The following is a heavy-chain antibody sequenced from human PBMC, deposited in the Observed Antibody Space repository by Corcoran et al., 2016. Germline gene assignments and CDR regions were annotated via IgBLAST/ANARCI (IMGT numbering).Heavy chain of an antibody. Sequence: QVQLVQSGAEVKKPGASVKVSCKASGYTFTGYYMHWVRQAPGQGLEWMGWINPNSGGTNYARKFQGRVTMTRDTSISTAYMELSRLRSDDTAVYYWARDSGPYYYDSSGYYYGGLDYWGQGTLVTVSS. J-gene: IGHJ4*02. CDR3: ARDSGPYYYDSSGYYYGGLDY. D-gene: IGHD3-22*01. CDR2: INPNSGGT. CDR1: GYTFTGYY. V-gene: IGHV1-2*02.